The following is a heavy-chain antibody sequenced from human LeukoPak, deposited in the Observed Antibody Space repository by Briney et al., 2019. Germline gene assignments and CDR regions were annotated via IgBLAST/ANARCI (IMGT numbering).Heavy chain of an antibody. J-gene: IGHJ4*02. CDR2: INYGGST. D-gene: IGHD1-26*01. Sequence: SETLSLTCTVSGGSISSSGYYWGWIRQPPGKGLEWIGSINYGGSTYYNPSLKSRVIISVDTSKNQFSLKLSSVTAADTAVYYCAKSPGGRVGAVDYWGQGTLVTVSS. CDR1: GGSISSSGYY. CDR3: AKSPGGRVGAVDY. V-gene: IGHV4-39*07.